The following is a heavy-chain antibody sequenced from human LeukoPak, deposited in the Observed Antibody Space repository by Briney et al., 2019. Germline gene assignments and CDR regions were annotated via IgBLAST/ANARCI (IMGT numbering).Heavy chain of an antibody. V-gene: IGHV3-53*01. D-gene: IGHD2-8*01. J-gene: IGHJ6*03. CDR3: ARCRMDYDYYMDV. CDR2: IYSGGST. Sequence: PGGSLRLSCAASGFTVSSNYMSWVRQAPGKGLEWVSVIYSGGSTYYADSVKGRFTISRDNSKNTLYLQMNSLRAEDTAVYYCARCRMDYDYYMDVWGKGTTVTVSS. CDR1: GFTVSSNY.